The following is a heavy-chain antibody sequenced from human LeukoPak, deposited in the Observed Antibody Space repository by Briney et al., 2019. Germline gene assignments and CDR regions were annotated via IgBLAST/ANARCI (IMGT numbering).Heavy chain of an antibody. V-gene: IGHV4-59*08. D-gene: IGHD6-19*01. CDR3: ARHTTIAVAGSNLDY. J-gene: IGHJ4*02. CDR2: IYYSGST. CDR1: GGSISSYY. Sequence: SETLSLTCTVSGGSISSYYWSWIRQPPGKGLEWIGYIYYSGSTNYNPSLKSRVTISVDTSKNQFSLKLSSVTAADTAVYYCARHTTIAVAGSNLDYWGQGTLVTVSS.